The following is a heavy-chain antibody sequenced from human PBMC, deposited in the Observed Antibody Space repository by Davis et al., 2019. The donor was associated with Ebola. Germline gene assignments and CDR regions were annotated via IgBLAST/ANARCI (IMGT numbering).Heavy chain of an antibody. CDR2: INTNDGNA. CDR1: GFPFSSYA. CDR3: AKDGGSGWYSFS. D-gene: IGHD6-19*01. V-gene: IGHV1-3*04. Sequence: GESLKISCAASGFPFSSYAMHWVRQAPGQGLEWMGWINTNDGNAQYSQKFQGRLTITKDTSASTAYMELRSLTSEDAALYYCAKDGGSGWYSFSWGQGTLVTVSS. J-gene: IGHJ5*02.